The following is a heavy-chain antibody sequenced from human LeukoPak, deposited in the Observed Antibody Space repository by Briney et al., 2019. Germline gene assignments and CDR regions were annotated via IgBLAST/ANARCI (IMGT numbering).Heavy chain of an antibody. J-gene: IGHJ4*02. CDR1: GGTFSSYA. D-gene: IGHD3-3*01. CDR2: IIPIFGTA. V-gene: IGHV1-69*01. Sequence: SVKVSCMASGGTFSSYAISWVRQAPGQGLEWMGGIIPIFGTANYAQKFQGRVTITADESTSTAYMELSSLRSEDTAVYYCADFGVARGGYWGQGTLVTVSS. CDR3: ADFGVARGGY.